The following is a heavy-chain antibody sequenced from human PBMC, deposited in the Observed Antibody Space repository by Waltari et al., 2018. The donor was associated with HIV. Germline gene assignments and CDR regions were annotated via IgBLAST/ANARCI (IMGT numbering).Heavy chain of an antibody. CDR3: VRGDGGGSSPMGGY. CDR1: GYSVTRYA. V-gene: IGHV1-8*02. CDR2: MKPSTGNT. J-gene: IGHJ4*02. D-gene: IGHD2-15*01. Sequence: QLQPVQSWAGLYKPVACAKVSCNPSGYSVTRYAIKWARRATDQGLECMGWMKPSTGNTGYARKFQGRVTMTRDTAPSTAYMELTSLTFEDTAVYYCVRGDGGGSSPMGGYWGQGTLLTVSS.